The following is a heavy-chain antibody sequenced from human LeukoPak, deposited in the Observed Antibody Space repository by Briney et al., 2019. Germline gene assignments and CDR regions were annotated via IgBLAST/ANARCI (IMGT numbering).Heavy chain of an antibody. CDR3: AKSKRGYGGGWYEYYFDY. J-gene: IGHJ4*02. D-gene: IGHD6-19*01. CDR2: ISYDGSDK. CDR1: GFTFSNYG. Sequence: GRSLRLSCAASGFTFSNYGMHWVRQAPGKGLEWVAVISYDGSDKYYADSVKGRFTISRDNSKNTLYLQMNSLRAEDTAVYYCAKSKRGYGGGWYEYYFDYWGQGTLVTVSS. V-gene: IGHV3-30*18.